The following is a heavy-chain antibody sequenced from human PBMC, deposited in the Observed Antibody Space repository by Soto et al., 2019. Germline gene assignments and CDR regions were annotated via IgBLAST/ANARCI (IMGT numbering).Heavy chain of an antibody. CDR3: AGDPRSITGTTSSEDFQH. CDR2: IIPLLGIT. J-gene: IGHJ1*01. V-gene: IGHV1-69*17. D-gene: IGHD1-20*01. CDR1: GGTFSGYA. Sequence: QAQLMQSGAEVKKPGSSVKVSCKASGGTFSGYAINWVRQAPGQGLEWMGGIIPLLGITDYGQKFQGRITIAADQSTGTAYMDLRGLRSEDTAVYYCAGDPRSITGTTSSEDFQHWGQGTLVRVSS.